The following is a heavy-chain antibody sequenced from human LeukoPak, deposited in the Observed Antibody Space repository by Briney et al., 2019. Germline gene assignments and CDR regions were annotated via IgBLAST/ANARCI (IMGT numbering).Heavy chain of an antibody. V-gene: IGHV3-23*01. CDR1: GFTFSSYG. CDR3: AKGTAWGWFAFHN. J-gene: IGHJ4*02. D-gene: IGHD3-10*01. CDR2: ITGSGGNT. Sequence: PGGSLRLPCAASGFTFSSYGMSWVRQAPGKGLEWVSAITGSGGNTYYTDSVKGRYTISRDNSNNTLYLQMSRLRVEDTAVYYCAKGTAWGWFAFHNWDQGTLVTVSS.